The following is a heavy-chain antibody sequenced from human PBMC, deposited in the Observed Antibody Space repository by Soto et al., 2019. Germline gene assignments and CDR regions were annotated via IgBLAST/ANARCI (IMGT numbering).Heavy chain of an antibody. Sequence: LSLTCAVSGGSISSGGYSWSWVRQPPGKGLEWIGYIYHSGSTYYNPSLKSRVTISVDRSKNQFSLKLSSVTAADTAVYYCARGSYSSSWYDGMDVWGQGTTVTVSS. CDR3: ARGSYSSSWYDGMDV. CDR2: IYHSGST. CDR1: GGSISSGGYS. V-gene: IGHV4-30-2*01. J-gene: IGHJ6*02. D-gene: IGHD6-13*01.